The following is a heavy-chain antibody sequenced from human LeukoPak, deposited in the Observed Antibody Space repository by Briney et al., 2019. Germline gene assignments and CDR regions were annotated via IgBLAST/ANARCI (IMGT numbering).Heavy chain of an antibody. CDR2: INSDGSSI. CDR3: ARAGRVSGYDFDC. V-gene: IGHV3-74*03. D-gene: IGHD5-12*01. Sequence: GGSLRLSCAASGLTFSSYWMHWVRQAPGKGLVWVSRINSDGSSITYADSVKGRFTISRDNAKNTLFLQMNSLRVEDTAVYYCARAGRVSGYDFDCWGQGTLVTVSS. J-gene: IGHJ4*02. CDR1: GLTFSSYW.